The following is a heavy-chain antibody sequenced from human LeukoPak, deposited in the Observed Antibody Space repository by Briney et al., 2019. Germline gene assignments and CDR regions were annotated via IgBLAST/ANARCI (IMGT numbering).Heavy chain of an antibody. CDR2: INHSGST. V-gene: IGHV4-34*01. D-gene: IGHD3-10*01. CDR3: ARESKLFFGETR. CDR1: GGSFSGYY. Sequence: SETLSLTCAVYGGSFSGYYWSWIRQPPGKGLEWIGEINHSGSTNYNPSLKSRVTISVDTSKNQFSLKLSSVTAPDTAVYYWARESKLFFGETRWGQGTLVTVSS. J-gene: IGHJ4*02.